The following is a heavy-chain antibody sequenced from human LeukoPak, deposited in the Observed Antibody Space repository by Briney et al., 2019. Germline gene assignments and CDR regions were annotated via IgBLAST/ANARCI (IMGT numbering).Heavy chain of an antibody. J-gene: IGHJ4*02. CDR2: ISSSSSYI. CDR3: ARDRGGSFDY. D-gene: IGHD1-26*01. CDR1: GFTFSSYS. V-gene: IGHV3-21*01. Sequence: GRSLRLSCAASGFTFSSYSMNWVRQPPGKGLEWVSSISSSSSYIYYTDSVKGRFTISRDNAKNSLYLQMNNLRAEDTAVYYCARDRGGSFDYWGQGTLVTVSS.